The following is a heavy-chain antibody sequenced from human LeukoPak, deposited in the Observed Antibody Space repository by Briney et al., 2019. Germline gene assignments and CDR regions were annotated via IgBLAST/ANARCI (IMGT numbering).Heavy chain of an antibody. V-gene: IGHV1-8*01. J-gene: IGHJ4*02. CDR3: ARDAAQQATVVITNEPRGTPGAADY. CDR2: MNPNSGNT. Sequence: ASVKVSCKASGYTFTRYDINWVRQATGQGLEWMGWMNPNSGNTGYAQKFQGRVTMTRNTSISTAYMELSSQRSEDTAVYYCARDAAQQATVVITNEPRGTPGAADYWGQGTPVTVSS. CDR1: GYTFTRYD. D-gene: IGHD3-22*01.